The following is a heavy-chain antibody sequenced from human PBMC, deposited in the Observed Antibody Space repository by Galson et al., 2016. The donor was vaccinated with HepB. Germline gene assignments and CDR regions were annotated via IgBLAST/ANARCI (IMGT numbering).Heavy chain of an antibody. CDR3: ASGYSYYYGLDV. CDR2: SYYRSKWYN. Sequence: CAISGDSVSTNIASWNWIRQSPSRGLEWLGRSYYRSKWYNEYALSVRSRITITPDTSKNQFSLQLNSVTPEDTAVYFCASGYSYYYGLDVWGQGTSVTVSS. J-gene: IGHJ6*02. CDR1: GDSVSTNIAS. V-gene: IGHV6-1*01.